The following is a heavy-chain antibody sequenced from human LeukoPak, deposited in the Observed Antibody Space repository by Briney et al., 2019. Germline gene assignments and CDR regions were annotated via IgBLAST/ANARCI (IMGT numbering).Heavy chain of an antibody. V-gene: IGHV3-11*01. CDR3: ATIAAAGTLDFQH. CDR1: GFTFSDYY. CDR2: ISSSGSTI. Sequence: GGSLRLSCAASGFTFSDYYMSWIRQAPGKGLEWVSYISSSGSTIYYADSVKGRFTISRDNAKNSLYLQKNSLRAEDTAVYYCATIAAAGTLDFQHWGQGTLVTVSS. J-gene: IGHJ1*01. D-gene: IGHD6-13*01.